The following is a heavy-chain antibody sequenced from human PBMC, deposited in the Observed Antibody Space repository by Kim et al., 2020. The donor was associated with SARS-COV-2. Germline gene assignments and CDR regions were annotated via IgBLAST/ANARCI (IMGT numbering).Heavy chain of an antibody. CDR2: IYYSGST. CDR3: ASLAYCGGDCYQDFDY. V-gene: IGHV4-39*01. J-gene: IGHJ4*02. CDR1: GGSISSSSYY. D-gene: IGHD2-21*01. Sequence: SETLSLTCTVSGGSISSSSYYWGWIRQPPGKGLEWIGSIYYSGSTYYNPSLKSRVTISVDTSKNQFSLKLSSVTAADTAVYYCASLAYCGGDCYQDFDYWGQGTLVTVSS.